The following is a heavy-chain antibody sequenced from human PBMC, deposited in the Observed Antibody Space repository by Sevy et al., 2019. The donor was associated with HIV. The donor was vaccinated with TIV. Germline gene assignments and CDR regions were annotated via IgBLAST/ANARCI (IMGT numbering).Heavy chain of an antibody. CDR1: GFTFSSYW. J-gene: IGHJ4*02. CDR2: IKQDGSEK. D-gene: IGHD6-25*01. V-gene: IGHV3-7*01. Sequence: GGSLRLSCAASGFTFSSYWMSWVRQAPGKGLEWVANIKQDGSEKYYVDSVKGRFTISRDNAKNSLYLQMNSLRAEDTDVYYCAREGSVGTEFLDYWGQGTLVTVSS. CDR3: AREGSVGTEFLDY.